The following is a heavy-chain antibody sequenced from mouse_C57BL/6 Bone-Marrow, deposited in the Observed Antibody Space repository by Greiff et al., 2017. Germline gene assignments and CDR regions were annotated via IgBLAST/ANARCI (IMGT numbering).Heavy chain of an antibody. D-gene: IGHD1-1*01. V-gene: IGHV1-64*01. Sequence: VQLQQPGAELVKPGASVKLSCKASGYTFTSYWMHWVKQRPGQGLEWIGMIHPNSGSTNYNEKFKSKATLTVDKSSSTAYMQISSLTSEDSAVYYCAGGVHGSPPFAYWGQGTLVTVSA. CDR1: GYTFTSYW. CDR3: AGGVHGSPPFAY. CDR2: IHPNSGST. J-gene: IGHJ3*01.